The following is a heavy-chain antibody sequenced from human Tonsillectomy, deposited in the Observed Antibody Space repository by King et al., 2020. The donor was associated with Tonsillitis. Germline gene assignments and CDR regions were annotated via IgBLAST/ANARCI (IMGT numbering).Heavy chain of an antibody. V-gene: IGHV4-4*07. J-gene: IGHJ2*01. CDR3: ARGGGLGWYFDL. D-gene: IGHD3/OR15-3a*01. CDR2: IYISGTT. CDR1: GGSISNHY. Sequence: QLPESGPGLVKPSETLSLTCNVSGGSISNHYWSWIRQSAGKGLEWIGRIYISGTTNYNPSLKSRVTMSVDTSKNQFSLRLTSVTAADTAVYYCARGGGLGWYFDLWGRGTLVTVSS.